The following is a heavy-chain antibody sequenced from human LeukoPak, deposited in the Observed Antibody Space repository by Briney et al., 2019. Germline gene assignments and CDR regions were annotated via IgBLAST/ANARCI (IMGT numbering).Heavy chain of an antibody. CDR1: GFTFRNHG. V-gene: IGHV3-33*01. J-gene: IGHJ4*02. D-gene: IGHD4/OR15-4a*01. Sequence: GGSLRLSCAASGFTFRNHGMHWVRKAPGQGQDLVAIIWYDGSNAYYADSVKGRFTVSRDNSKEVLYLQMNSLRVEDTAVYYCARDRGAGKYYDYWGEGTQVTVSS. CDR2: IWYDGSNA. CDR3: ARDRGAGKYYDY.